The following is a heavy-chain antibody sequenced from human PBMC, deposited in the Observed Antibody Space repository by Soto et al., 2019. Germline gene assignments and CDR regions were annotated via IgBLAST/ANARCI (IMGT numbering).Heavy chain of an antibody. CDR1: GVTFSTYH. CDR3: ARDGSTVTTNYHYAMDV. V-gene: IGHV3-48*03. CDR2: IHSGGSRI. Sequence: EVQLVESGGGLVQPGGSLILSCAASGVTFSTYHMNWVRQAPGKGLDWVSYIHSGGSRIYYADSGKGRFTLSRDNAKNSLYLQMNSLRAEATAVYYCARDGSTVTTNYHYAMDVWGQGTTVTVSS. J-gene: IGHJ6*02. D-gene: IGHD4-17*01.